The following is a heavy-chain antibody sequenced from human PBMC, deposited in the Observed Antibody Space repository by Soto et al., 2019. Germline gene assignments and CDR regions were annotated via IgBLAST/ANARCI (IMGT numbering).Heavy chain of an antibody. D-gene: IGHD6-13*01. CDR1: GFTFSSYA. J-gene: IGHJ4*02. V-gene: IGHV3-23*01. CDR3: AKSSSSWYYFDY. Sequence: PGGSLRLSCAASGFTFSSYAMSWVRQAPGKGLEWVSVISGSGGSTYYADSVKGRFTISRDNSKNTLYLQMNSLRAEDTAVYYCAKSSSSWYYFDYWGQGTLVTVSS. CDR2: ISGSGGST.